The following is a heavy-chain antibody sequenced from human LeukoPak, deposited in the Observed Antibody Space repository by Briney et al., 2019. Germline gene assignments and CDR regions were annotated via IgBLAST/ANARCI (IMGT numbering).Heavy chain of an antibody. CDR3: ARHGGGSRSYYYYGMDV. V-gene: IGHV4-39*01. CDR2: IYYSGST. Sequence: PSETLSLTCTVSGGSISSSSYSWGWIRQPPGKGLEWIGSIYYSGSTYYNPSLKSRVTISVDTSKNQFSLKLSSVTAADTAVYYCARHGGGSRSYYYYGMDVWGQGTTVTVSS. CDR1: GGSISSSSYS. J-gene: IGHJ6*02. D-gene: IGHD2-15*01.